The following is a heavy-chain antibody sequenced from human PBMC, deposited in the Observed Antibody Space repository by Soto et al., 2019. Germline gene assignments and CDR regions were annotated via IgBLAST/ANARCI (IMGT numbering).Heavy chain of an antibody. CDR2: IYYSGST. D-gene: IGHD3-10*01. CDR1: GGSISSYY. CDR3: ASAGYYYGSGSSTFDY. Sequence: ASETLSLTCTVSGGSISSYYWSWIRQPPGKGLEWIGYIYYSGSTNYNPSLKSRVTISVDTSKNQFSLKLSSVTAADTAVYYCASAGYYYGSGSSTFDYWGQGTLVTVSS. J-gene: IGHJ4*02. V-gene: IGHV4-59*01.